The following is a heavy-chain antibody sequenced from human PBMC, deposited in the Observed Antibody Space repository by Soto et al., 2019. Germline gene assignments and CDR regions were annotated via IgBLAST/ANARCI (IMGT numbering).Heavy chain of an antibody. J-gene: IGHJ6*02. Sequence: GGSLRLSCAASGFTFSSYWMSWVRQAPGKGLEWVANIKQDGSEKYYVDSVKGRFTISRDNAKNSLYLQMNSLRAEDTAVYYCARDRPDPHYYGSGSYDYYYGMDVWGQGTTVTVSS. D-gene: IGHD3-10*01. CDR1: GFTFSSYW. CDR3: ARDRPDPHYYGSGSYDYYYGMDV. CDR2: IKQDGSEK. V-gene: IGHV3-7*05.